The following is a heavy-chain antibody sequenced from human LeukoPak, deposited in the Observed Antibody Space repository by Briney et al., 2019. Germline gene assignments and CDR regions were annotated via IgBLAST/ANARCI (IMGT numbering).Heavy chain of an antibody. Sequence: SETLSLTCTVSGGSISSSSYYWGWIRQPPGKGLEWIGSIYYSGSIYYNPSLKSRVTISVDTSKNQFSLKLSSVTAAVTAVYYCASGVGVAHFDYWGQGTLVTVSS. V-gene: IGHV4-39*01. CDR3: ASGVGVAHFDY. CDR1: GGSISSSSYY. CDR2: IYYSGSI. D-gene: IGHD3-3*01. J-gene: IGHJ4*02.